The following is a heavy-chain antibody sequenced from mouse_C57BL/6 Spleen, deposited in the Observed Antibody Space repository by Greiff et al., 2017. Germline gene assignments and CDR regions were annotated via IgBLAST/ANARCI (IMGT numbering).Heavy chain of an antibody. D-gene: IGHD1-1*01. Sequence: QVQLQQSGPGLVQPSQSLSITCTVSGFSLTSYGVHWVRQSPGKGLEWLGVIWSGGSTDYNAAFISRLSISKDNSKSQVSFKMNSLQADDTAIYYCARPYYYGSSYGYAMDYWGQGTSVTVSS. J-gene: IGHJ4*01. CDR2: IWSGGST. CDR1: GFSLTSYG. V-gene: IGHV2-2*01. CDR3: ARPYYYGSSYGYAMDY.